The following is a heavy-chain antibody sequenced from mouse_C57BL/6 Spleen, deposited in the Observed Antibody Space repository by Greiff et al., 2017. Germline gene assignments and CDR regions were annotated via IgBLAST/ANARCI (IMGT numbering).Heavy chain of an antibody. CDR2: IDPEDGDT. CDR1: GFNIKDYY. CDR3: TTPFCYGSSYYAMDY. J-gene: IGHJ4*01. Sequence: VQLQQSGAELVRPGASVKLSCTASGFNIKDYYMHWVKQRPEQGLEWIGRIDPEDGDTEYAPKFQGKATMTADTSSNTAYLQLSSLTSEDTAVYYCTTPFCYGSSYYAMDYWGQGTSVTVSS. D-gene: IGHD1-1*01. V-gene: IGHV14-1*01.